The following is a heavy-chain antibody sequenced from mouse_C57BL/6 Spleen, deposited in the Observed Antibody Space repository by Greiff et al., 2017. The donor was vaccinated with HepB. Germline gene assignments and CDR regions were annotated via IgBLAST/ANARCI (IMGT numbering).Heavy chain of an antibody. J-gene: IGHJ4*01. V-gene: IGHV2-2*01. Sequence: VMLVESGPGLVQPSQSLSITCTVSGFSLTSYGVHWVRQSPGKGLEWLGVIWSGGSTDYNAAFISRLSISKDNSKSQVFFKMNSLQADDTAIYYWALITTVVESHYYAMDYWGQGTSVTVSS. CDR3: ALITTVVESHYYAMDY. CDR1: GFSLTSYG. CDR2: IWSGGST. D-gene: IGHD1-1*01.